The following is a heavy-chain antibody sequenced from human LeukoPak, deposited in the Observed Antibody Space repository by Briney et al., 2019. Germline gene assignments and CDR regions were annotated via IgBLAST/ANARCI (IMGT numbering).Heavy chain of an antibody. V-gene: IGHV1-18*01. CDR2: ISTYNGDA. J-gene: IGHJ5*02. Sequence: EASVNVSCTASGYPFTTYGITWVRQAPGQGLEWMGWISTYNGDANYAQKFQGRVTMTTDTSTSTAYIELRSLTSDDTAAYYCARDWWGYDVLTGDNWFDPWGQGTLVTVSS. D-gene: IGHD3-9*01. CDR1: GYPFTTYG. CDR3: ARDWWGYDVLTGDNWFDP.